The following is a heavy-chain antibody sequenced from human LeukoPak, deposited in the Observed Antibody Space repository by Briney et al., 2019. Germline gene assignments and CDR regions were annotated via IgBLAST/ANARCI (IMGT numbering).Heavy chain of an antibody. CDR1: GGTFSSYA. D-gene: IGHD5-24*01. CDR2: IIPIFGTA. Sequence: ASVKVSCKAFGGTFSSYAISWVRQAPGQGLEWMGGIIPIFGTANYAQKFQGRVTITTDESTSTAYMELSSLRSEDTAVYYCAITISGPGAFDIWGQGTMVTVSS. J-gene: IGHJ3*02. CDR3: AITISGPGAFDI. V-gene: IGHV1-69*05.